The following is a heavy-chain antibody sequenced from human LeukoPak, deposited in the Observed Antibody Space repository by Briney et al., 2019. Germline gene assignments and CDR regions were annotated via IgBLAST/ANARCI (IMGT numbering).Heavy chain of an antibody. CDR1: GGSFSGYY. J-gene: IGHJ4*02. CDR2: INHSGST. Sequence: SETLSLTCAVYGGSFSGYYWSWIRQPPGKGLEWIGEINHSGSTNYNPSLKSRVTISEDTSKNQFSLKLSSVTAADTAVYYCARGQGPTPTKWGQGTLVTVSS. CDR3: ARGQGPTPTK. V-gene: IGHV4-34*01.